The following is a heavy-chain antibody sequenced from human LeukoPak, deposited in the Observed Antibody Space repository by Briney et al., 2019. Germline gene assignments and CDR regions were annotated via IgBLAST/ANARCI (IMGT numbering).Heavy chain of an antibody. D-gene: IGHD1-1*01. CDR1: GFTFSSYA. CDR3: AKRHPNHELDGGWFDP. J-gene: IGHJ5*02. V-gene: IGHV3-23*01. Sequence: PGASLRLSCAASGFTFSSYAMSWVRQAPGKGLEWVSAISGSGGSTYYADSVKGRFTISRDNSKNTLYLQMNSLRAEDTAVYYCAKRHPNHELDGGWFDPWGQGTLVTVSS. CDR2: ISGSGGST.